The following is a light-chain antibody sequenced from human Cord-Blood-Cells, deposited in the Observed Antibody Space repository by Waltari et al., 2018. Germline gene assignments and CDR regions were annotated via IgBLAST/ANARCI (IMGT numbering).Light chain of an antibody. CDR1: SSDVGGYNY. Sequence: QSALTQPRSVSGSPGQSVTISCTGTSSDVGGYNYVSWYQQHPGKAPKLMIFDVSKRPSGVPDRFAGSMSGNTASLTISGLQAEEEADYYCCSYAGSYTLVVGGGTKLTVL. CDR2: DVS. V-gene: IGLV2-11*01. J-gene: IGLJ2*01. CDR3: CSYAGSYTLV.